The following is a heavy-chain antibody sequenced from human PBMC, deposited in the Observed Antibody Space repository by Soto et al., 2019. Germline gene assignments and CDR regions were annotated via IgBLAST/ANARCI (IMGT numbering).Heavy chain of an antibody. Sequence: PGESLKISCKGSGYSFTSYWIGWVRQMPGKGLGWMGIIYPGDSDTRYSPSFQGQVTISADKSISTAYLQWSSLKASDTAMYYCARSPDIVVVPALQSYGMDVWGQGTTVTVSS. J-gene: IGHJ6*02. V-gene: IGHV5-51*01. CDR1: GYSFTSYW. CDR2: IYPGDSDT. CDR3: ARSPDIVVVPALQSYGMDV. D-gene: IGHD2-2*01.